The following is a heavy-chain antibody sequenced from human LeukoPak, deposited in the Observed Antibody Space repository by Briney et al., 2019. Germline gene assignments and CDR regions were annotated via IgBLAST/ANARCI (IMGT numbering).Heavy chain of an antibody. CDR2: INTNTGSP. D-gene: IGHD3-22*01. Sequence: ASVKVSCKASGYIFRTYPINWVRQAPGQGLEWMGWINTNTGSPTYAQGLTGRFVFSLDTSVSTAFLQINSLKAEGTALYYCVRGIDTTGYFNYWGQGTLVTVSS. J-gene: IGHJ4*02. V-gene: IGHV7-4-1*02. CDR3: VRGIDTTGYFNY. CDR1: GYIFRTYP.